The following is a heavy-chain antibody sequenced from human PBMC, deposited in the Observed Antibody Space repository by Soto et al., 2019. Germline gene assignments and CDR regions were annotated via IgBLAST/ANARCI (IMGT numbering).Heavy chain of an antibody. J-gene: IGHJ4*02. Sequence: QVQLVQSGAEVKKPGSSVKVSCKASGGTFSSYAISWVRQAPGQGLEWMGGIIPIFGTANYAQKFQGRVTISADESTSTAYRELGSLRSEDTAVYYCASSPEGSCYSGVCYFDYWGQGTLVTVSS. CDR3: ASSPEGSCYSGVCYFDY. V-gene: IGHV1-69*12. D-gene: IGHD2-15*01. CDR1: GGTFSSYA. CDR2: IIPIFGTA.